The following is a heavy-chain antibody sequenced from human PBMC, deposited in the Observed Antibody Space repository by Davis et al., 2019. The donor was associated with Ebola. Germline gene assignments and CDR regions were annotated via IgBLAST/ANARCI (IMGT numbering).Heavy chain of an antibody. V-gene: IGHV1-69*10. J-gene: IGHJ4*02. Sequence: AASVKVSCKPSGGSFTSYVIAWVRQAPGQGLEWMGGIMPVFGFTNYAQKFQDRVTITADQSMSTVYMELSSLKSDDTAVYYCARARVTGWYNDFDSWGQGTLVTVSS. D-gene: IGHD6-19*01. CDR3: ARARVTGWYNDFDS. CDR1: GGSFTSYV. CDR2: IMPVFGFT.